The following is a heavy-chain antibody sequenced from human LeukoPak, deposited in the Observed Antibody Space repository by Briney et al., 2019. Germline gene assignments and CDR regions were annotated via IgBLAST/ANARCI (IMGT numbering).Heavy chain of an antibody. Sequence: SETLSLTCTVSGGSISSSSYYWGWIRQPPGKGLEWIGSIYYSGSTYYNPSLKSRVTISVDTSKNQFSLKLSSVTAADTAVYYCARDSEYYYDSSGYYSKLFDPRGQGTLVNVSS. J-gene: IGHJ5*02. CDR2: IYYSGST. V-gene: IGHV4-39*07. D-gene: IGHD3-22*01. CDR3: ARDSEYYYDSSGYYSKLFDP. CDR1: GGSISSSSYY.